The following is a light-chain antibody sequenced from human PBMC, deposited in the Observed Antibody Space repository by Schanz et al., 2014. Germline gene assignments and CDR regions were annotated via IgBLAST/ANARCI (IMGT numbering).Light chain of an antibody. Sequence: QSALAQPASVSGSPGQSITISCTGTTRDVANHNIVSWYQQHPGKAPKLMIYDDIKRPSGVSIRFSGSTSGNTASLTIAGLQAEDEADCYCWLYTPMSVMFGGGAKLTVL. V-gene: IGLV2-23*01. CDR2: DDI. CDR3: WLYTPMSVM. CDR1: TRDVANHNI. J-gene: IGLJ3*02.